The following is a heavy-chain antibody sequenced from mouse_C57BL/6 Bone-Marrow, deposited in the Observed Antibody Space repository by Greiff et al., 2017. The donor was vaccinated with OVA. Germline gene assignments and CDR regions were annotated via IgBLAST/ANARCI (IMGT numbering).Heavy chain of an antibody. CDR1: GYSITSDY. V-gene: IGHV3-8*01. D-gene: IGHD1-1*01. Sequence: EVHLVESGPGLAKPSQTLSLTCSVTGYSITSDYWNWIRKFPGNKLEYMGYISYSGSTYYNPSLKSRISLTRDTSKNHYYLQLNSVTTEDTATYYCARYPDYYGSRSYAMDYWGQGTSVTVSS. CDR2: ISYSGST. J-gene: IGHJ4*01. CDR3: ARYPDYYGSRSYAMDY.